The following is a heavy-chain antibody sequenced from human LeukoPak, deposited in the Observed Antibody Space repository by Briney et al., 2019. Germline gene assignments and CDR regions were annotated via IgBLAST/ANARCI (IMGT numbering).Heavy chain of an antibody. Sequence: SETLSLTCTVSGGSISSYYWSWIRQPPGKGLEWIGYIYYSGSTSYNPSLKSRATISVDTSKKQFSLELSSVTAADTAFYYCARYIVSYPHDAFDIWGQGTMVTVSS. D-gene: IGHD1-26*01. J-gene: IGHJ3*02. CDR1: GGSISSYY. CDR3: ARYIVSYPHDAFDI. CDR2: IYYSGST. V-gene: IGHV4-59*01.